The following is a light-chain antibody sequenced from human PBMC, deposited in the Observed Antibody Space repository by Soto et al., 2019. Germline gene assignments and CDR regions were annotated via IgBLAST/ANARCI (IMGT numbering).Light chain of an antibody. Sequence: SYELTQPLSVSVALGQTARITCGGTNIGGKNGHWYQQKPGQAPVLVIYRDSNRPSGIPERFSGSNSGNTATLTISRAQAGDEADYYCQVWDSSTARVFGGGTKLTVL. CDR1: NIGGKN. V-gene: IGLV3-9*01. CDR2: RDS. J-gene: IGLJ3*02. CDR3: QVWDSSTARV.